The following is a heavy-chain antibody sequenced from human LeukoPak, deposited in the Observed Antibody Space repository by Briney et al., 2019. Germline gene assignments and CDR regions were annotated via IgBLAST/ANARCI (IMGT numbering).Heavy chain of an antibody. D-gene: IGHD3-22*01. CDR1: GGSINSYY. CDR3: ARFYDSSGYYYVAAFDI. CDR2: IYYSGST. V-gene: IGHV4-59*01. Sequence: SETLSLTCTVSGGSINSYYWSWIRQPPGKGLEWIGYIYYSGSTSYNPSLKSRVTISVDTSKNQFSLKLSSVTAADTAMYYCARFYDSSGYYYVAAFDIWGQGTMVTVSS. J-gene: IGHJ3*02.